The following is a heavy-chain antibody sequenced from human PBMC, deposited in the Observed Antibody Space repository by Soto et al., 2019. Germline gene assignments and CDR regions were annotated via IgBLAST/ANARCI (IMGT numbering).Heavy chain of an antibody. Sequence: QVQLVQSGAEVKKPGSSVKVSCKASGGTFSSYTISWVRQAPGQGLEWMGRIIPILGIANYAQKFQGRVTMTADXXTXTXXMELSSLRSEDTAVYYCARLGSIVGATYYYYGMDVWGQGTTVTVSS. D-gene: IGHD1-26*01. J-gene: IGHJ6*02. CDR1: GGTFSSYT. CDR3: ARLGSIVGATYYYYGMDV. CDR2: IIPILGIA. V-gene: IGHV1-69*02.